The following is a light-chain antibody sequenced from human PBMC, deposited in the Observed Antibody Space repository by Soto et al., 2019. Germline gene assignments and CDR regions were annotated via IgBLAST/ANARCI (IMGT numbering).Light chain of an antibody. V-gene: IGKV2D-29*01. CDR1: PSLLHSEGKTY. J-gene: IGKJ1*01. Sequence: DIVMTQTPLSLSVTPGQPASISCKSRPSLLHSEGKTYLNWYLQKPGQPPQLLLYETSKRFSGGPDRFRGSGSGTDFTLKISRVEAEDVGVYYCKQSIQGPWTFGQGTKVEIK. CDR3: KQSIQGPWT. CDR2: ETS.